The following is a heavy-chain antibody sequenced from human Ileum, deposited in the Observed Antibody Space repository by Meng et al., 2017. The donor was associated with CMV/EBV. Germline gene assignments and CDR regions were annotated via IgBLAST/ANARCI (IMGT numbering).Heavy chain of an antibody. J-gene: IGHJ4*02. D-gene: IGHD2-2*01. CDR2: IHTSGTT. CDR3: AREKSSCTSSTCYGVDS. Sequence: QGQLQESGPGLVKPSEPLSLTCTVSDGSISSYDWSWIRQSAGKGLEWIGRIHTSGTTNYNPSLKSRVTLSLDTSKDQFSLKLTSVTAADTAVYYCAREKSSCTSSTCYGVDSWGQGTLVTVSS. CDR1: DGSISSYD. V-gene: IGHV4-4*07.